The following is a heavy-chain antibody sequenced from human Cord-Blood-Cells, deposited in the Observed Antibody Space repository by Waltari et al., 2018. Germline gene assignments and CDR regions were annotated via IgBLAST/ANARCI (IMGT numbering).Heavy chain of an antibody. CDR2: IYHSGST. J-gene: IGHJ2*01. Sequence: QVQLQESGPGLVKPSETLSLTCTVSGYSISSGYYWGWIRPPPGKGLEWIGSIYHSGSTYYNPSLKSRVTISVDTSKNQFSLKLSSVTAADTVVYYCARVPDSSWYHNNWYFDLWGRGTLVTVSS. CDR3: ARVPDSSWYHNNWYFDL. V-gene: IGHV4-38-2*02. D-gene: IGHD6-13*01. CDR1: GYSISSGYY.